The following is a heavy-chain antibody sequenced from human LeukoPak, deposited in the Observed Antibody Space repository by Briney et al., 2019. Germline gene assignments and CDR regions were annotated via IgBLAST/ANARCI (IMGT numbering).Heavy chain of an antibody. CDR1: GFTFSSYA. CDR3: AKIPDLRQPFDY. J-gene: IGHJ4*02. Sequence: PGGSLRLSCSASGFTFSSYAMRWVRQAPGKGLEWVSAISGSGGSTYYADSVKCRFTISRDNSKNTLYLQMNSLRAEDTAVYYCAKIPDLRQPFDYWGQGTLVTVSS. D-gene: IGHD4-17*01. V-gene: IGHV3-23*01. CDR2: ISGSGGST.